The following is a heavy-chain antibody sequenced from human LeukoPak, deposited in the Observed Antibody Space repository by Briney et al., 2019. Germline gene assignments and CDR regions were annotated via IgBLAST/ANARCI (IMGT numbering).Heavy chain of an antibody. V-gene: IGHV3-23*01. D-gene: IGHD2-8*02. J-gene: IGHJ4*02. CDR2: ISGSGGST. CDR1: GFTFSSYA. CDR3: AKSVPPSGGPGEFDY. Sequence: GGSLRLSCAASGFTFSSYAMSWVRQAPGKGLEWVSAISGSGGSTYYADSVKGRFTISRDNSKNTLYLQMNSLRAEDTAVHYCAKSVPPSGGPGEFDYWGQGTLVTVSS.